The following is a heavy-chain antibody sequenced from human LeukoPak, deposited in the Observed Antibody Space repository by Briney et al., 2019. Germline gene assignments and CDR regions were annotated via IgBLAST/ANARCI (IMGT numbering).Heavy chain of an antibody. J-gene: IGHJ4*02. CDR3: ARRSTNYYDSSGYYPLDY. CDR2: INPSGGST. D-gene: IGHD3-22*01. CDR1: GYTFTSYY. V-gene: IGHV1-46*01. Sequence: GASVKVSCEASGYTFTSYYMHWVRQAPGQGLEWMGIINPSGGSTSYAQKFQGRVTMTRDMSTSTVYMELSSLRSEDTAVYYCARRSTNYYDSSGYYPLDYWGQGTLVTVSS.